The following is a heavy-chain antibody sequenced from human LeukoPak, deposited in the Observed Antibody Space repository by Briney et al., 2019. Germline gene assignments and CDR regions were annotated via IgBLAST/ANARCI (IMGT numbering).Heavy chain of an antibody. CDR2: ISAYNGNT. J-gene: IGHJ4*02. Sequence: ASVKVSCKASGYTFTSYGISWVRQAPGQGLEWMGSISAYNGNTNYAQKLQGRVTMTTDTSTSTAYMELRSLRSDDTPVYYCARGLAPLYYDGSGYYYGFDYWGQGALVTVSS. V-gene: IGHV1-18*01. CDR1: GYTFTSYG. D-gene: IGHD3-22*01. CDR3: ARGLAPLYYDGSGYYYGFDY.